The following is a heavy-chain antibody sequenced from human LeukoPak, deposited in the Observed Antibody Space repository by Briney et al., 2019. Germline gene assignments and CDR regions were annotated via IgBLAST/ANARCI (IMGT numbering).Heavy chain of an antibody. CDR2: ISGNSIST. CDR3: AKESPHYDY. Sequence: GGSLRLSCAASGFTFSGYAMSWVRQAPGKGLEWVSVISGNSISTYYADSVKGRFTISRDNSKNTLYLQMNSLRAEDTAVYYCAKESPHYDYWGQGTLVTVSS. J-gene: IGHJ4*02. V-gene: IGHV3-23*01. CDR1: GFTFSGYA.